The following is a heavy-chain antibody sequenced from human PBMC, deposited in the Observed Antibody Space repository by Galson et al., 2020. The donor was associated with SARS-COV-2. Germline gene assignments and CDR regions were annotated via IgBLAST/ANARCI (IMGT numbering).Heavy chain of an antibody. CDR1: GFTFSSYA. CDR3: ARDRIQLWPYYYYGMDV. V-gene: IGHV3-30-3*01. CDR2: ISYDGSNN. J-gene: IGHJ6*02. Sequence: GGSLRLSCAASGFTFSSYAMHWVRQAPGKGLEWVAVISYDGSNNYYADSVKGRFTISRDNSKNTLYLQMNSLRAEDTAVYYCARDRIQLWPYYYYGMDVWGQGTTVTVSS. D-gene: IGHD5-18*01.